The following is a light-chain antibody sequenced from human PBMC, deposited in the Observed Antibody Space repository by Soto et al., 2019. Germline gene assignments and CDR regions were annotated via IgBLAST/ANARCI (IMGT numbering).Light chain of an antibody. J-gene: IGKJ1*01. CDR1: RGIGNA. V-gene: IGKV1-27*01. CDR3: QKYDSAPT. CDR2: SAS. Sequence: DIQMTQSPPSLSASVGDRVTITCRPSRGIGNALAWYQQKPGTVPKLLIHSASTLQSGVPSRFSGSGSGTDFTLTISSLQPEDVASYYCQKYDSAPTFGPGTKVEIK.